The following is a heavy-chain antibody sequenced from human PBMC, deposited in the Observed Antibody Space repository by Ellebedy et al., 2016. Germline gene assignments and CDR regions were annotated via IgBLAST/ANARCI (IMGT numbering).Heavy chain of an antibody. V-gene: IGHV3-74*03. CDR1: GFPFTTYW. J-gene: IGHJ4*02. D-gene: IGHD2-15*01. CDR3: ARDGYFHDGFDY. Sequence: GESLKISCAASGFPFTTYWMHWARQAPGKGPVWISRIDSDGNTMYADSVQGRFTISRDNAKNTLYLQMNSLRVEDTAVYYCARDGYFHDGFDYWGQGTPVTVSS. CDR2: IDSDGNT.